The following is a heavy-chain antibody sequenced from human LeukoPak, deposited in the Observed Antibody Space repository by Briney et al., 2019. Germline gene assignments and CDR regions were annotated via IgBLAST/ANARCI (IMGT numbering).Heavy chain of an antibody. CDR2: IYYSGST. CDR3: ARGVRYYDFWSGYLAGWFDP. CDR1: GGSISSSSYY. J-gene: IGHJ5*02. D-gene: IGHD3-3*01. V-gene: IGHV4-39*01. Sequence: PSETLSLTCTVSGGSISSSSYYWGWIRQPPGKGLEWIGGIYYSGSTYYNPSLKSRVTISVDTSKNQFSLKLSSVTAADTAVYYCARGVRYYDFWSGYLAGWFDPWGQGTLVTVSS.